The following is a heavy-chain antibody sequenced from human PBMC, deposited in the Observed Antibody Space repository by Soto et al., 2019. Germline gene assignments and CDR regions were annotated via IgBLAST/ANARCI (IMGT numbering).Heavy chain of an antibody. CDR2: IKQDGSWK. J-gene: IGHJ6*02. CDR3: AGDGIQQQLVRLRYYYGMDV. D-gene: IGHD6-13*01. Sequence: GGSLRLSCAASGFTFSSYWMSWVRQAPGKGLEWVANIKQDGSWKYYVDSVKGRFTISRDNAKNSLYLQMNSLRAEDTAVYYCAGDGIQQQLVRLRYYYGMDVWGQGTTVTVSS. V-gene: IGHV3-7*01. CDR1: GFTFSSYW.